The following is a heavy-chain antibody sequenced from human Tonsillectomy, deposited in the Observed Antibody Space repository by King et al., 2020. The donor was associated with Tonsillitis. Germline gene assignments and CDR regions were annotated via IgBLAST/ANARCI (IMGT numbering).Heavy chain of an antibody. CDR2: IIPILGIA. D-gene: IGHD5-18*01. V-gene: IGHV1-69*04. CDR1: GCTFSSYA. CDR3: ASFSNRIQAPN. Sequence: FQLVQSGAEVKKPGSSVKVSCKASGCTFSSYAISWVRQAPGQGLEWMGRIIPILGIANYAQKFQGRVTITADKSTSTAYMELSSLRSEDTAVYYCASFSNRIQAPNWGQGTLAT. J-gene: IGHJ4*02.